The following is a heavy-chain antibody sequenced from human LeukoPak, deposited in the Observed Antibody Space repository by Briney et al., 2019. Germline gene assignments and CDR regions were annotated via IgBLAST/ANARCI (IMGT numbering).Heavy chain of an antibody. V-gene: IGHV3-23*01. CDR3: AKGTRVGVTTPFDS. CDR1: GFTFNHFG. CDR2: ITGSSGRT. Sequence: PGGSLRLSCAGSGFTFNHFGLHWVRQAPGKGLEWVSSITGSSGRTYYVDSVKGRFTISRDTSNNTLYLEMNSLGDEDTAVYYCAKGTRVGVTTPFDSWGQETLVTVSS. D-gene: IGHD3-3*01. J-gene: IGHJ4*02.